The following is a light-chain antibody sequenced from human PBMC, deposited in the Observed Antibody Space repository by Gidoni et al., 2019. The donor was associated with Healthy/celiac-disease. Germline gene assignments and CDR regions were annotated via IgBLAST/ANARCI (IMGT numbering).Light chain of an antibody. CDR1: SSNIGSNT. CDR2: SNN. V-gene: IGLV1-44*01. Sequence: QSVLTQPPPASGPPGQRVTISCSGSSSNIGSNTVNWYQQLPGTAPKLLIYSNNQRPSGVPDRFSGSKSGTSASLASSGLQSEDEADYYCAAWDDSLNGPVFGGGTKLTVL. J-gene: IGLJ3*02. CDR3: AAWDDSLNGPV.